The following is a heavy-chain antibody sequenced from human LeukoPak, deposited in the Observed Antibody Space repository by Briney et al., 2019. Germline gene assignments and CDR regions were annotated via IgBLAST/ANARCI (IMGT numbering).Heavy chain of an antibody. CDR3: ARDLSSGWHYFDY. D-gene: IGHD6-19*01. Sequence: GGSLRLSCAASGFTFSSYAMHWVRQAPGKGLEYVSAISTNGGSTYYANSVKGRFTISRDNSKNTLYLQMGSLRAEDMAVYYCARDLSSGWHYFDYWGQETLVTVSS. J-gene: IGHJ4*02. CDR2: ISTNGGST. V-gene: IGHV3-64*01. CDR1: GFTFSSYA.